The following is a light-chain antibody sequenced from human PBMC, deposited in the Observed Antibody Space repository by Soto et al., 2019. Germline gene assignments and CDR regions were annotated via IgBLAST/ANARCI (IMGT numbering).Light chain of an antibody. V-gene: IGKV3-11*01. Sequence: EIVLTQSPATLSLSPGERATLSCRASQSVSSYLAWYQQKPGQAPRLLIYDASNRATGIPARFSGSGSGTDFTLTSSSLEPEDFADYYCQQRSNFMYTFGQGTKLEIK. CDR3: QQRSNFMYT. CDR2: DAS. J-gene: IGKJ2*01. CDR1: QSVSSY.